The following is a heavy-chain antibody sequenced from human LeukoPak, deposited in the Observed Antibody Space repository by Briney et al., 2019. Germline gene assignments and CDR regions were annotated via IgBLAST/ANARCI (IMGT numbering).Heavy chain of an antibody. V-gene: IGHV3-23*01. Sequence: SGGSLRLSCAASGFSFDDYGMNWVRQAPGKGLEWVSGIRADAVTTYYADSVKGRFIISRDNSKNTVYLQMNSLSAEDAAVYCCVKDDGWVQYANWGQGTLVTVSS. CDR2: IRADAVTT. D-gene: IGHD5-24*01. CDR1: GFSFDDYG. CDR3: VKDDGWVQYAN. J-gene: IGHJ4*02.